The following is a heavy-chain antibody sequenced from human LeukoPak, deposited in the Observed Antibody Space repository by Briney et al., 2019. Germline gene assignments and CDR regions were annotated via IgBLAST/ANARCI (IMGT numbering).Heavy chain of an antibody. CDR3: ARDNCGGDCYVDY. Sequence: KPGGSLRLSCAASGFTFSDYYMSWIRQAPGKGLEWVSYISSSGSTIYYADSVKGRFTISRDNAKNSLYLQMNSLRAEDTALYYCARDNCGGDCYVDYWGRGTLVTVSS. CDR1: GFTFSDYY. CDR2: ISSSGSTI. D-gene: IGHD2-21*02. V-gene: IGHV3-11*01. J-gene: IGHJ4*02.